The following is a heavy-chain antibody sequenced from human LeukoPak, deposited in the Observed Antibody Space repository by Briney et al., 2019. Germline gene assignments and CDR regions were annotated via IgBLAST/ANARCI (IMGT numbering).Heavy chain of an antibody. CDR3: ARGSDDVWSGYAPSY. J-gene: IGHJ4*02. D-gene: IGHD3-3*01. V-gene: IGHV1-2*02. Sequence: ASVQVSCKASGYTFTGYYMHWVRQAPGQGLEWMGWINPNSGGTNYAQKFRGRVTMTRDTSISTAYMELSRLSSDDTAVYYCARGSDDVWSGYAPSYWGQGTLVTVSS. CDR2: INPNSGGT. CDR1: GYTFTGYY.